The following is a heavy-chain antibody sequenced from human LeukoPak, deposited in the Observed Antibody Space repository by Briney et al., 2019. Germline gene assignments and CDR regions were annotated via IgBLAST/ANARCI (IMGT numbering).Heavy chain of an antibody. V-gene: IGHV1-18*01. D-gene: IGHD2-2*01. J-gene: IGHJ5*02. CDR2: ISAYNGNT. CDR3: ARVVRTKDIVVVPAAKVSGWFDP. CDR1: GYTFTSYG. Sequence: GASVKVSCKASGYTFTSYGISWVRQAPGQGLEWMGWISAYNGNTNYAQKLQGRVTMTTDTSTSTAYMELRSLRSDDTAVYYCARVVRTKDIVVVPAAKVSGWFDPWGQGTLVTVSS.